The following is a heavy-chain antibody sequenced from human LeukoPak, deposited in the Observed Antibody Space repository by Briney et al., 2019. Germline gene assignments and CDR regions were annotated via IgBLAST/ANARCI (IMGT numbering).Heavy chain of an antibody. V-gene: IGHV3-30*03. Sequence: GRSLRLSCAASGFTFSRYGMHWVRQAPGKGLEWVAVISYDGSDKYYADSVKGRFTISRDNSKNTLYLQMNSLRGEDTAVYYCSRGYTYGDYWGQGTLVTVSS. CDR2: ISYDGSDK. CDR3: SRGYTYGDY. CDR1: GFTFSRYG. D-gene: IGHD5-18*01. J-gene: IGHJ4*02.